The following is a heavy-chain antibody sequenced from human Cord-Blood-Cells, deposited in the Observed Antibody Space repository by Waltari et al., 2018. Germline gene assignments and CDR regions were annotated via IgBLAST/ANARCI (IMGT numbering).Heavy chain of an antibody. CDR1: GYTFTGYY. Sequence: QVQLVQSGAEVKKPGSSVKVSCTASGYTFTGYYMHRVRQAPGQGLGWMGWINPNSGGTNYAQKFQGWVTMTRDTSISTAYMELSRLRSDDTAVYYCARDRSNCSGGSCNWFDPWGQGTLVTVSS. CDR2: INPNSGGT. D-gene: IGHD2-15*01. J-gene: IGHJ5*02. CDR3: ARDRSNCSGGSCNWFDP. V-gene: IGHV1-2*04.